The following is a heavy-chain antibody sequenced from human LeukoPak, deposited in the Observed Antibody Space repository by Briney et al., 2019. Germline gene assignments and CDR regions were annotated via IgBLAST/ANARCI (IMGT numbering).Heavy chain of an antibody. CDR2: LSASGGNT. J-gene: IGHJ5*02. CDR3: AKSSDAGFDP. V-gene: IGHV3-23*01. Sequence: PGGSLRLSCAASGFIFRDYVMSWVRQAPGKGPEWVSALSASGGNTYYTDSVKGRFTISRDNSKNTLYLQLSSLRVEDTALYHRAKSSDAGFDPWGQGTPVTVSS. CDR1: GFIFRDYV.